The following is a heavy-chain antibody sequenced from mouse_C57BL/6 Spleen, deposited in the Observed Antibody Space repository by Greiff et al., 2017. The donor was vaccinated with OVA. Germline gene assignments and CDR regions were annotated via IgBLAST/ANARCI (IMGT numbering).Heavy chain of an antibody. J-gene: IGHJ4*01. CDR1: GYAFSSYW. V-gene: IGHV1-80*01. D-gene: IGHD1-1*01. CDR2: IYPGDGDT. Sequence: VQLQQSGAELVKPGASVKISCKASGYAFSSYWMNWVKQRPGKGLEWIGQIYPGDGDTNYNGKFKGKATLTADKSSSTAYMQLSSLTSEDSAVYFCARGIDYYGSIYAMDDWGQGTSVTVSS. CDR3: ARGIDYYGSIYAMDD.